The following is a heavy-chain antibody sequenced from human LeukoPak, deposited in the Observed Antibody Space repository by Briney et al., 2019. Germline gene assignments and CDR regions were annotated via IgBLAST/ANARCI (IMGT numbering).Heavy chain of an antibody. CDR3: AKDRRSSWSYYYYYYCMDV. CDR2: ISYDGSNK. J-gene: IGHJ6*02. CDR1: GFTFSSYG. Sequence: RSLRLSCAASGFTFSSYGMHWVRQAPGKGPEWVAVISYDGSNKYYADSVKGRFTISRDNSKNTLYLQMNSLRAEDTAVYYCAKDRRSSWSYYYYYYCMDVWGQGTTVTVSS. D-gene: IGHD6-13*01. V-gene: IGHV3-30*18.